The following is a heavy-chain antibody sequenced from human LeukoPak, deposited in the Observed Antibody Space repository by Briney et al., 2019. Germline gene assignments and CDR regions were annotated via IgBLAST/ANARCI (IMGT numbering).Heavy chain of an antibody. D-gene: IGHD3-10*01. CDR2: IYSGGST. V-gene: IGHV3-53*01. J-gene: IGHJ4*02. Sequence: GGSLRLSCAASGFTFSSYSMSWVRQAPGKGLEWVSVIYSGGSTYYADSVKGRFTISRDNSKNTLYLQMNSLRAEDTAVYYCARGRRLQNFYYFDYWGQGTLVTVSS. CDR1: GFTFSSYS. CDR3: ARGRRLQNFYYFDY.